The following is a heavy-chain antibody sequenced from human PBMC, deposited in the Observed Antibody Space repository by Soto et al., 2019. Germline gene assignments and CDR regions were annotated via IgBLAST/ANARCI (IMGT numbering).Heavy chain of an antibody. J-gene: IGHJ4*02. D-gene: IGHD2-15*01. CDR3: ARDLSVVFDY. V-gene: IGHV3-23*01. CDR1: GLTFNKYA. CDR2: ITDSGAAS. Sequence: GGSLRLSCTASGLTFNKYAMSWVRQAPGKGLEWVSAITDSGAASHYADSVKGRFTVSRDNSKNTLYLQMNSLRADDTAVYYCARDLSVVFDYWGQGTLVTVSS.